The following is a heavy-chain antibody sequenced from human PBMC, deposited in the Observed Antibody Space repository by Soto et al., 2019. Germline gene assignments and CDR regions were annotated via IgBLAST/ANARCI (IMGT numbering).Heavy chain of an antibody. CDR3: ARWRYVDY. D-gene: IGHD1-1*01. CDR2: ISAHNGNT. J-gene: IGHJ4*02. CDR1: GYTFTSYG. V-gene: IGHV1-18*01. Sequence: QVHLVPSGAEVKKPGASVKVSCKGSGYTFTSYGITWVRQDPGQGLEWMGWISAHNGNTDYAQKLQGRVTVTRDTSTSTADMELRSLRSDDTAVYYCARWRYVDYWGQGALVTVSS.